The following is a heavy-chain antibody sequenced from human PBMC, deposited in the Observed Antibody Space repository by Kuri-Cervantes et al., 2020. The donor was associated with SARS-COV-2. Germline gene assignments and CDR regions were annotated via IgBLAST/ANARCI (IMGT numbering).Heavy chain of an antibody. CDR3: ARGHSGSYYYYYYMDV. Sequence: GSLRLSCTVSGGSISSHYWSWIRQPPGKGLEWIGEINHSGSTNYNPSLKSRVTISVDTSKNQFSLKLSSVTAADTAVYYCARGHSGSYYYYYYMDVWGKGTTVTVSS. V-gene: IGHV4-34*01. D-gene: IGHD1-26*01. J-gene: IGHJ6*03. CDR2: INHSGST. CDR1: GGSISSHY.